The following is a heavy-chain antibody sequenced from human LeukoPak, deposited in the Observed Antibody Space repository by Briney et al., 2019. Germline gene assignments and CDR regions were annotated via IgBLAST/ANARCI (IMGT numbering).Heavy chain of an antibody. V-gene: IGHV3-30-3*01. J-gene: IGHJ5*02. Sequence: GKSLRLSCAASGFTFDKYPMHWVRQDPVKGLEWVAVISPDGSAQRYADSVRGRFTISRDNSRTTMFLQMNSLGADDTAVYYCAREMGSSGYAGWFAPWGQGSLVAVSS. CDR2: ISPDGSAQ. CDR3: AREMGSSGYAGWFAP. CDR1: GFTFDKYP. D-gene: IGHD3-22*01.